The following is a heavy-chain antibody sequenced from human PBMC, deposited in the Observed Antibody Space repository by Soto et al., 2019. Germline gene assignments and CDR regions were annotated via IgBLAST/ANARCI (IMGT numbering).Heavy chain of an antibody. Sequence: PSETLSLTCASYGGSFSGYYWSWIRQPPGKGLEWIGEINHSGSTNYNPSLKSRVTISVDTSKNQFSLKMTSVTAADMGVYYCARGIYEGSSGYYLDVWGQGNLVTVSS. J-gene: IGHJ4*02. CDR2: INHSGST. CDR1: GGSFSGYY. CDR3: ARGIYEGSSGYYLDV. D-gene: IGHD3-22*01. V-gene: IGHV4-34*01.